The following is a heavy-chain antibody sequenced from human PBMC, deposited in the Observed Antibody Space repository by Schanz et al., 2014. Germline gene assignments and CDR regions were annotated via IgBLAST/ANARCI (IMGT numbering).Heavy chain of an antibody. D-gene: IGHD1-26*01. CDR2: ISPNGAT. CDR3: ARDPHSASYFPSPPLYGLDV. Sequence: QVQLVQSGAEVKEPGASVKVSCKASAYTFTGYYLHWVRQAPGQGLEWMGWISPNGATRYAQNFQDKVTMTRDTSSSTAYMEVTSLRSEDTAVYYCARDPHSASYFPSPPLYGLDVWGQGTTVTVSS. J-gene: IGHJ6*02. V-gene: IGHV1-2*02. CDR1: AYTFTGYY.